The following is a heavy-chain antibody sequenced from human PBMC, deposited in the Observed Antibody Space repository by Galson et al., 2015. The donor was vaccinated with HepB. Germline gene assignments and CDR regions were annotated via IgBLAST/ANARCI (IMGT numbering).Heavy chain of an antibody. Sequence: SCKASGYTFTGYYMHWVRQAPGQGLEWMGWINPNSGGTNYAQKFQGRVTMTRDTSISTAYMELSRLRSDDTAVYYCARDVAAAGTYYYYYYYMDVWGKGTTVTVSS. CDR2: INPNSGGT. CDR1: GYTFTGYY. CDR3: ARDVAAAGTYYYYYYYMDV. V-gene: IGHV1-2*02. D-gene: IGHD6-13*01. J-gene: IGHJ6*03.